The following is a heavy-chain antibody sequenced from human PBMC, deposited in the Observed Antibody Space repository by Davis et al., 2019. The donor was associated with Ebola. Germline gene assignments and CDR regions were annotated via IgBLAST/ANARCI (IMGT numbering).Heavy chain of an antibody. CDR2: MYYSGST. CDR1: GGSVSSGSYY. CDR3: ARGAARYCSSTSCYRGTRWFDP. J-gene: IGHJ5*02. D-gene: IGHD2-2*02. Sequence: MPSETLSLTCTVSGGSVSSGSYYWSWIRQPPGKGLEWIGYMYYSGSTNYNPSLKSRVTISVDTSKNQFSLKLSSVTAADTAVYYCARGAARYCSSTSCYRGTRWFDPWGQGTLVTVSS. V-gene: IGHV4-61*01.